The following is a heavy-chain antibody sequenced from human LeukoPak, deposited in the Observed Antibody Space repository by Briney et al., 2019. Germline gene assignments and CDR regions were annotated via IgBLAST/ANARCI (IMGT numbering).Heavy chain of an antibody. Sequence: PGGSLRLSCAASGFAFVSHGMSWVRQAPGKGLEWVSGISGSGAGTYYADSVKGRFTISRDNSKNTLYLQMNSLRAEDTAVYYCAKDDRWLQFCCWGQGTLVTVSA. CDR3: AKDDRWLQFCC. CDR1: GFAFVSHG. V-gene: IGHV3-23*01. CDR2: ISGSGAGT. D-gene: IGHD5-24*01. J-gene: IGHJ4*02.